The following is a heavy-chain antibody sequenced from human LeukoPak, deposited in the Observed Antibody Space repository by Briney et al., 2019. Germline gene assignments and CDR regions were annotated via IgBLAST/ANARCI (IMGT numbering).Heavy chain of an antibody. J-gene: IGHJ4*02. Sequence: PGGSLRLSCAASGFTVSSNYMSWVRQALGKGLEWVSVIYSGCSTYYADSVKGRFNISREKSKNKLYLQMNSLRAEDTAVYYCARDGFFWSGYYSDYWGQGTLVTVSS. CDR3: ARDGFFWSGYYSDY. CDR2: IYSGCST. CDR1: GFTVSSNY. D-gene: IGHD3-3*01. V-gene: IGHV3-66*02.